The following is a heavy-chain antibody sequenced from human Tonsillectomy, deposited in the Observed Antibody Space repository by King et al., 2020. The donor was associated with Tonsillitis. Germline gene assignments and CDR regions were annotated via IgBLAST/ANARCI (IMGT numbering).Heavy chain of an antibody. V-gene: IGHV1-18*04. CDR1: GYTFTSYG. CDR2: ISAYNGNT. Sequence: QLVQSGAEVKKPGASVKVSCKASGYTFTSYGISWVRQAPGQGLEWMGWISAYNGNTNYAQKLQGRVTMTTDTSTSTVYMELRSLRSDDTAVYYCARDPAGRGYRFGFCGYWGQGTLGPVSS. J-gene: IGHJ4*02. D-gene: IGHD5-18*01. CDR3: ARDPAGRGYRFGFCGY.